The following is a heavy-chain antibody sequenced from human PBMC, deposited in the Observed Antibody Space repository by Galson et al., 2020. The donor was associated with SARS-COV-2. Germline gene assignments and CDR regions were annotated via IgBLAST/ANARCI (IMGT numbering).Heavy chain of an antibody. CDR3: AKNTYGYLFDY. CDR2: IRYDGSNK. D-gene: IGHD5-18*01. V-gene: IGHV3-30*02. CDR1: GFTFSDYG. J-gene: IGHJ4*02. Sequence: GGYLRLSCAASGFTFSDYGMHWVRQAPGKGLECLTYIRYDGSNKYYADSVQGRFTISRDNSKNTLYLQMKSLRAEDTAVYYCAKNTYGYLFDYWGQGARRTVSS.